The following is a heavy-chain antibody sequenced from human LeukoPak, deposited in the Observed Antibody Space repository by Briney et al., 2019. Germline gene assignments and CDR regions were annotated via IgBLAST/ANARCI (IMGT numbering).Heavy chain of an antibody. V-gene: IGHV4-30-2*01. J-gene: IGHJ4*02. CDR3: AFTTGNYYLDY. CDR1: GGSISSGGYS. Sequence: PSETLSLTCAVSGGSISSGGYSWSWIRQPPGKGLEWIGYIYHSGSTYYNPSLKSRVTVSVDSSRNQFSLILGSVTAADTAVYYCAFTTGNYYLDYWGQGTRVTVSS. CDR2: IYHSGST. D-gene: IGHD1-7*01.